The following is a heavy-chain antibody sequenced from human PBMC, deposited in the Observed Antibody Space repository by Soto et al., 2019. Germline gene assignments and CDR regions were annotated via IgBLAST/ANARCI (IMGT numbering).Heavy chain of an antibody. J-gene: IGHJ6*02. Sequence: PGESLKISCKGSGYSFTTSWISWVRQMPGKGLEWRGRIDPSDSYTNYSPSFQGHVTISADKSISTAYLQWSTLKASDTAMYYCARGIAAAGTDYGRDVWGQGTTVTVSS. V-gene: IGHV5-10-1*01. CDR2: IDPSDSYT. D-gene: IGHD6-13*01. CDR3: ARGIAAAGTDYGRDV. CDR1: GYSFTTSW.